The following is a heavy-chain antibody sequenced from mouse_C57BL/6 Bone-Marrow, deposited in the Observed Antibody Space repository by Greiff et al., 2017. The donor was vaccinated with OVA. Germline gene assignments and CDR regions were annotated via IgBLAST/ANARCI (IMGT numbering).Heavy chain of an antibody. V-gene: IGHV1-5*01. CDR1: GYTFTSYW. CDR2: IYPGNSDT. Sequence: VQLQQSGTVLARPGASVKMSCKTSGYTFTSYWMHWVKQRPGQGLEWIGAIYPGNSDTSYNQKFKGKAKLTAVTSASTAYMELSSLTNEDSAVYSCTRGYDGYFAWFAYWGQGTLVTVSA. J-gene: IGHJ3*01. CDR3: TRGYDGYFAWFAY. D-gene: IGHD2-3*01.